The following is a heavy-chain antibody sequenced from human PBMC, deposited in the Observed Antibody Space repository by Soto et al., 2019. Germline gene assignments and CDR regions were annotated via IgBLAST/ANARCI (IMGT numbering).Heavy chain of an antibody. CDR2: MNPNSGNT. CDR1: GYTFTSYD. D-gene: IGHD3-22*01. J-gene: IGHJ4*02. V-gene: IGHV1-8*01. CDR3: AREIYDSSGSLGAFDI. Sequence: ASVKVSCKASGYTFTSYDINWVRQATGQGLEWMGWMNPNSGNTGYAQKFQGRVTMTRNTSISTAYMELSSLRSEDTAVYYCAREIYDSSGSLGAFDIWGQGILVTSPQ.